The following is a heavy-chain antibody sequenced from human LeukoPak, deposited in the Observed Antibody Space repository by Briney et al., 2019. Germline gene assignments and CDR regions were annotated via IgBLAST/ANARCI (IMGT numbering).Heavy chain of an antibody. CDR2: ISRRDDYT. Sequence: QTGGSLRLSCAASGFAFSSYAMSWVRQPPGKGLEWVSVISRRDDYTYYADFVKGRFTISRDNSKNTLYLQMNTLRAEDTAVYYCANDYRSGSFHDFWGQGTLVTVSS. J-gene: IGHJ4*02. CDR1: GFAFSSYA. CDR3: ANDYRSGSFHDF. D-gene: IGHD3-10*01. V-gene: IGHV3-23*01.